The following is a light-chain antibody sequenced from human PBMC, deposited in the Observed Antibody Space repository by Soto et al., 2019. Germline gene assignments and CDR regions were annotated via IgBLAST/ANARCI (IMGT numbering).Light chain of an antibody. CDR3: EQYDNLPST. V-gene: IGKV1-33*01. Sequence: DIQMTQSPSSLSASVGDRVTITCQASQDISNYLNWYHQKPVKAPKLLIYDASNLETGVPSRFSVSGSGTDFTLTISSLQPEDIATYYCEQYDNLPSTFGPGTKVDIK. J-gene: IGKJ3*01. CDR2: DAS. CDR1: QDISNY.